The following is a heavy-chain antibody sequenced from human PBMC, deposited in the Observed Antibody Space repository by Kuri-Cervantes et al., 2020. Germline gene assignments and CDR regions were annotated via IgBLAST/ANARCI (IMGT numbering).Heavy chain of an antibody. CDR1: GFTFSSYD. CDR3: AREVGVTIFGVVIPAYYYYGMDV. J-gene: IGHJ6*02. CDR2: ISGSGGST. D-gene: IGHD3-3*01. V-gene: IGHV3-21*01. Sequence: GESLKISCAASGFTFSSYDMHWVRQATGKGLEWVSAISGSGGSTYYADSVKGRFTISRDNAKNSLYLQMNSLRAEDTAVYYCAREVGVTIFGVVIPAYYYYGMDVWGQGTTVTVSS.